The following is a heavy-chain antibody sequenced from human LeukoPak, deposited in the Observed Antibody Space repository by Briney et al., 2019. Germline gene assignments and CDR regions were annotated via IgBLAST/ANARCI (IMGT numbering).Heavy chain of an antibody. CDR1: GGSISSGSYY. V-gene: IGHV4-61*02. J-gene: IGHJ4*02. D-gene: IGHD3-22*01. Sequence: PSETLSLTCTVSGGSISSGSYYWSWIRQPAGKGLEWFGRIYTSGSTNYNPSLKSRVTISVDTSKNQFSLKLSSVTAADTAVYYCACEYYYDSSGYYYGIDYWGQGTLVTVSS. CDR3: ACEYYYDSSGYYYGIDY. CDR2: IYTSGST.